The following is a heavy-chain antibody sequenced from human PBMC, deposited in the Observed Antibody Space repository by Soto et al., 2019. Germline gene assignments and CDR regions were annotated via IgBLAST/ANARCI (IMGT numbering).Heavy chain of an antibody. D-gene: IGHD4-17*01. CDR1: GDSISSSYW. CDR2: IYHSETT. V-gene: IGHV4-4*02. CDR3: ARYDFGIFDY. J-gene: IGHJ4*01. Sequence: SETLSLTCAVSGDSISSSYWWSWVRQPPGKGLEWIGEIYHSETTNYNPSLKSRVTLSMDKSKNQFSLMLTSVTAADTAVYFCARYDFGIFDYWGHGISVTVSS.